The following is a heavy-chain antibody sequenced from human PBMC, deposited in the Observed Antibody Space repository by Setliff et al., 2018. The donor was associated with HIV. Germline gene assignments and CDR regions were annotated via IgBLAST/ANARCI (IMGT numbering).Heavy chain of an antibody. CDR1: GGSISSSSYY. Sequence: SETLSLTCTVSGGSISSSSYYWGWIRQPPGKGLEWIGYIYHSGTTSYNPSLKGRVTISVDTSKDQFSLKLSSVTAADTAVYYCARALSAAGLAWFDPWGQGTLVTVSS. V-gene: IGHV4-61*05. J-gene: IGHJ5*02. CDR3: ARALSAAGLAWFDP. CDR2: IYHSGTT. D-gene: IGHD6-13*01.